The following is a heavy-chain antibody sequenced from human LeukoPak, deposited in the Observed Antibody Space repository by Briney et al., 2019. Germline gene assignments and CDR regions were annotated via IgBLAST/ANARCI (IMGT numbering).Heavy chain of an antibody. CDR2: IYTSGST. J-gene: IGHJ6*02. CDR1: GGSISSYY. Sequence: SETLSLTCTVSGGSISSYYWSWIRQPAGKGLEWIGRIYTSGSTNYNPSLKSRVTMSVGTSKNQFSLKLSSVTAADTAVYYCARDVYYDFWSGYYKPYYYYGMDVWGQGTTVTVSS. CDR3: ARDVYYDFWSGYYKPYYYYGMDV. V-gene: IGHV4-4*07. D-gene: IGHD3-3*01.